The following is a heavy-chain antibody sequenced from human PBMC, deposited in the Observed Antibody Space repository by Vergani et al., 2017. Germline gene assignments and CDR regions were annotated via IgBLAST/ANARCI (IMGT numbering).Heavy chain of an antibody. D-gene: IGHD5-12*01. V-gene: IGHV3-23*01. CDR1: GFTFSSYA. J-gene: IGHJ4*02. CDR2: ISGSGGST. Sequence: EVQLLESGGGLVQPGGSLRLSCAASGFTFSSYAMSWVRQAPGKGLEWVSVISGSGGSTYYADSVKGRFTISRDNSKNTLYLQMNSPRAEDTAVYYCAKGVWSGYYVAYYFDYWGQGTLVTVSS. CDR3: AKGVWSGYYVAYYFDY.